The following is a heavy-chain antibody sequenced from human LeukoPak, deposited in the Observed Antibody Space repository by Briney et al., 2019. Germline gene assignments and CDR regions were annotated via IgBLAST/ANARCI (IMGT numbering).Heavy chain of an antibody. CDR2: INSDGSST. Sequence: GGSLRLSCAASGFTFSSDWMHWVRQAQGKGLVWVSRINSDGSSTSYADSVKGRFTISRDNAKNTLYLQMNSLRAQDTAVYYCARAVDYYDSSGYRGENWFDPWGQGTLVTVSS. CDR3: ARAVDYYDSSGYRGENWFDP. J-gene: IGHJ5*02. V-gene: IGHV3-74*01. D-gene: IGHD3-22*01. CDR1: GFTFSSDW.